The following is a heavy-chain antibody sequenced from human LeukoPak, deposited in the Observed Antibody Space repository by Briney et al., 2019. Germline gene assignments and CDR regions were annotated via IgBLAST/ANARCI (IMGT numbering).Heavy chain of an antibody. J-gene: IGHJ4*02. CDR1: GFTFSNYA. V-gene: IGHV3-23*01. D-gene: IGHD3-22*01. CDR2: ISGSGTST. CDR3: AKGGPYYYDSSGYYYFDS. Sequence: PGGSLRLSCAASGFTFSNYAMSWVRQGPGKGLEWVSAISGSGTSTYYADSMKGRFTISSDNFKNTLYLEMNSLRAEDTAVYYCAKGGPYYYDSSGYYYFDSWGQGTLVTVSS.